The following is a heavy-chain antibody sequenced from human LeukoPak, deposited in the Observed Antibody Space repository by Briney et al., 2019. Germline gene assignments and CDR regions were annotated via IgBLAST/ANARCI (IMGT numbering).Heavy chain of an antibody. V-gene: IGHV3-23*01. CDR3: AELGITMIGGV. CDR1: GFTFSSYG. Sequence: PGGSLRLSCAAPGFTFSSYGMSWVRQAPGEGLEWVSAISGSGGSTYYADSVKGRFTISRDNSKNTLYLQMNSLRAEDTAVYYCAELGITMIGGVWGKGTTVTISS. J-gene: IGHJ6*04. D-gene: IGHD3-10*02. CDR2: ISGSGGST.